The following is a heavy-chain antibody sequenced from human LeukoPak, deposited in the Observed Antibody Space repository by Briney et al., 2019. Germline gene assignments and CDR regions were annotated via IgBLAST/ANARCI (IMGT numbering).Heavy chain of an antibody. J-gene: IGHJ4*02. V-gene: IGHV3-21*01. CDR1: GVTLSSYS. CDR2: ISSSSSYI. Sequence: GGSLRLSCAASGVTLSSYSMNWVRQAPGKGLEWVPSISSSSSYIYYADSVKGRFTISRDNAKNSLYLQMNSLRAEDTAVYYCARDEYSYGSTPHDYWGQGTLVTVSS. D-gene: IGHD5-18*01. CDR3: ARDEYSYGSTPHDY.